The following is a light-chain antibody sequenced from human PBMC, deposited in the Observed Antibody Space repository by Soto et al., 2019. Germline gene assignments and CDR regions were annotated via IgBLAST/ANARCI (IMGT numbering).Light chain of an antibody. V-gene: IGKV1-5*03. CDR1: QTISSW. Sequence: DIQMTQSPSTLSGSVGDRVTITCRASQTISSWLAWYQQKPGKAPKLLIYKASTLESGVPSRFSGSGSGTEFTLAISSLQPDDFATYYCQQYGFFLTFGQGTKLEIK. CDR2: KAS. CDR3: QQYGFFLT. J-gene: IGKJ2*01.